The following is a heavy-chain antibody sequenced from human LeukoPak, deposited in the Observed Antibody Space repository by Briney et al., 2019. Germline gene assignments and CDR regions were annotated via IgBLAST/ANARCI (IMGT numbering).Heavy chain of an antibody. Sequence: GRSLRLSCAASGFTFSSYAMHWVRQAPGKGLEWVAFIRYDGSNKYYADSVKGRFTISRDNSKNTLYLQMNSLRAEDTAVYYCAKGGDGYNSGLFDYWGQGTLVTVSS. CDR3: AKGGDGYNSGLFDY. CDR2: IRYDGSNK. D-gene: IGHD5-24*01. V-gene: IGHV3-30*02. CDR1: GFTFSSYA. J-gene: IGHJ4*02.